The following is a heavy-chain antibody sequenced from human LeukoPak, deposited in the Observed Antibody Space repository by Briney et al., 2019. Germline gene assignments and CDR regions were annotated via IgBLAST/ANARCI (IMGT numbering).Heavy chain of an antibody. J-gene: IGHJ4*02. D-gene: IGHD6-13*01. V-gene: IGHV3-30*04. Sequence: GGSLRLSCAASSFAFSSYSMHWVRQAPGKGLEWVAVISSRGTITYYADSVKGRVTISRDNSKYTLYLQMNSLRAEDTAVYYCARDGDIADAIYFDYWGQGTLVSVSS. CDR3: ARDGDIADAIYFDY. CDR1: SFAFSSYS. CDR2: ISSRGTIT.